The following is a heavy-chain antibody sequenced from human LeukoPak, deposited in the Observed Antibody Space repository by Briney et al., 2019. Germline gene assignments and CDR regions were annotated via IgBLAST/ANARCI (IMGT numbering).Heavy chain of an antibody. CDR3: ATSIAARNWFDP. Sequence: SETLSLTCTVSGGSISGYYWSCMRLPPGQGLEWIGYIHSSGTTLYNPSLKSRVTMSVDTSKNQFSLKLSSVTAADTAVYYCATSIAARNWFDPWGQGTLVTVSS. J-gene: IGHJ5*02. CDR2: IHSSGTT. V-gene: IGHV4-59*12. CDR1: GGSISGYY. D-gene: IGHD6-6*01.